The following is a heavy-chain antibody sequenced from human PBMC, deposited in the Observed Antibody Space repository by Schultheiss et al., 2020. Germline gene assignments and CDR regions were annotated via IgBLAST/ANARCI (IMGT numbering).Heavy chain of an antibody. J-gene: IGHJ4*02. Sequence: GGSLRLSCAASGFTFSSYGMHWVRQAPGKGLEWVAFIRYDGSNKYYADSVKGRFTISRDNSENMMYLQMNSLRAEDTAVYYCAKDLKTYHLGSGTYFDNWGQGTLVTVSS. V-gene: IGHV3-30*02. CDR1: GFTFSSYG. CDR3: AKDLKTYHLGSGTYFDN. CDR2: IRYDGSNK. D-gene: IGHD3-10*01.